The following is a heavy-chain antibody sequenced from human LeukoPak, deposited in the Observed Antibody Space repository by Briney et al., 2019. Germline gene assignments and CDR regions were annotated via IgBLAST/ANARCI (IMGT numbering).Heavy chain of an antibody. Sequence: PGGSLRLSCAASGFTFSSYEMNWVRQAPGKGLEWVGRIKSKTDGGTTDYAAPVKGRFTISRDDSKNTLYLQMNSLKTEDTAVYYCTTDVVHYEGPNNYYYYMDVWGKGTTVTISS. D-gene: IGHD3-3*01. J-gene: IGHJ6*03. CDR1: GFTFSSYE. CDR3: TTDVVHYEGPNNYYYYMDV. CDR2: IKSKTDGGTT. V-gene: IGHV3-15*01.